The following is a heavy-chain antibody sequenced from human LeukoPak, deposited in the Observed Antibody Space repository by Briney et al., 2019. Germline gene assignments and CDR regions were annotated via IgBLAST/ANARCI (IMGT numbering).Heavy chain of an antibody. CDR1: GFTFSSYS. V-gene: IGHV3-21*01. CDR2: ISSSSSYI. D-gene: IGHD4-17*01. J-gene: IGHJ4*02. Sequence: GGSLRLSCAASGFTFSSYSMNWVRQAPGKGLEWVSSISSSSSYIYYADSVKGRFTISRDNAKDSLYLQMNSLRAEDTAVYYCARDSATVPDYWGQGTLVTVSS. CDR3: ARDSATVPDY.